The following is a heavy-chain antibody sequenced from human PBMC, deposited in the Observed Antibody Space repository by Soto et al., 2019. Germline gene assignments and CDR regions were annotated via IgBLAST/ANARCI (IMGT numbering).Heavy chain of an antibody. Sequence: GGSLRRSCVASGFTFSSYEMNWVRQAPGKGLEWVSYISSSGSTIYYADSVKGRFTISRDNAKNSLYLQMNSLRAEDTAVYYCASDIVVVPAARDYYGMDVWGQGTTVTVSS. D-gene: IGHD2-2*01. V-gene: IGHV3-48*03. CDR1: GFTFSSYE. CDR3: ASDIVVVPAARDYYGMDV. CDR2: ISSSGSTI. J-gene: IGHJ6*02.